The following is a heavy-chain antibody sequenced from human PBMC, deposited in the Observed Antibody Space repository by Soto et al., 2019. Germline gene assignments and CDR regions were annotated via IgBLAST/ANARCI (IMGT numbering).Heavy chain of an antibody. CDR1: GLSFGSYA. J-gene: IGHJ4*02. D-gene: IGHD4-17*01. Sequence: GGSMRLSGAASGLSFGSYAMTWVRQAPGKGLDWVTTVSSSGGDTYYAVSVRGRFTISRDNSRNILYLQMNSLRAEDTAFYYCARSAPDYTDYGYFDFWGQGTLVTVSS. V-gene: IGHV3-23*01. CDR3: ARSAPDYTDYGYFDF. CDR2: VSSSGGDT.